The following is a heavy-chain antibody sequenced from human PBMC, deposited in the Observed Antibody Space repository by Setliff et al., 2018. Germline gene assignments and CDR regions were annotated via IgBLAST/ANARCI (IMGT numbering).Heavy chain of an antibody. D-gene: IGHD2-15*01. Sequence: ASVKVSCKASGYTFRSYGISWVRQAPGQGLEWMGWISAYNGFIVYAQKFQGRVTMTTDTSTNTAYMELRSLRSDDTAVYYCARERATIVVEPDQAFFHHWGQDTLVTVSS. CDR1: GYTFRSYG. CDR2: ISAYNGFI. J-gene: IGHJ1*01. V-gene: IGHV1-18*01. CDR3: ARERATIVVEPDQAFFHH.